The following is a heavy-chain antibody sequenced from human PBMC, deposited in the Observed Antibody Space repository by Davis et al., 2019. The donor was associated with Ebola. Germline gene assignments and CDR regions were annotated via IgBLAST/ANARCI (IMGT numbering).Heavy chain of an antibody. J-gene: IGHJ3*02. V-gene: IGHV1-46*03. CDR1: GYTFTSYY. D-gene: IGHD5-12*01. CDR2: INPSGGST. CDR3: TTPGGQDSGYDVFDI. Sequence: AASVKVSCKASGYTFTSYYMNWVRQAPGQGLEWMGIINPSGGSTSYAQKFQGGVTMTRDTSTPTVYMDLSSLRSEDTALYYCTTPGGQDSGYDVFDIWGQGTMVTVSS.